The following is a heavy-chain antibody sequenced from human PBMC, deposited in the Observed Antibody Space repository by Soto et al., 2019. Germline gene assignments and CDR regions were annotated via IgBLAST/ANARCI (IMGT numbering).Heavy chain of an antibody. CDR1: GFTFTSSA. J-gene: IGHJ4*02. D-gene: IGHD6-6*01. Sequence: GASVKVSCKASGFTFTSSAVQWVRQARGQRLEWIGWIVVSSGNTNYAQKFQERVTITRDMSTSTAYMELSSLRSEDTAVYYCAVINPRRYSSSPGSIGYWGQGTLVTVSS. CDR3: AVINPRRYSSSPGSIGY. CDR2: IVVSSGNT. V-gene: IGHV1-58*01.